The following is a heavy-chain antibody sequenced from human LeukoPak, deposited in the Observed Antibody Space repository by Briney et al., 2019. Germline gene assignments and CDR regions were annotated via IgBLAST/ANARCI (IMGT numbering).Heavy chain of an antibody. CDR1: GFTFTGHW. V-gene: IGHV3-74*01. Sequence: GGSLRFACAADGFTFTGHWMDWVSQAPGKWLVWVARINTDGSGRHYADFVEGTFTISRDNAKNAVFLQMNSLRVEDTAVCYCARDAQELFFSLGQGTLVTVSS. CDR2: INTDGSGR. J-gene: IGHJ5*02. CDR3: ARDAQELFFS. D-gene: IGHD3-16*01.